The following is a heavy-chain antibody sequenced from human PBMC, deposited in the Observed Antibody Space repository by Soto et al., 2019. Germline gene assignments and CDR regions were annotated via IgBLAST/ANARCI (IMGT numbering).Heavy chain of an antibody. D-gene: IGHD2-15*01. CDR1: GGSISSYY. V-gene: IGHV4-59*01. J-gene: IGHJ4*02. CDR2: IYYGGSP. Sequence: SETLSLTCTVSGGSISSYYWSWIRQPPGKGLEWIGYIYYGGSPNYSPSLKSRVTISADTSKNQISLKVSSVTAADTAAYYCARGYCTGGSCYRPGFDYWGQGTLVTVSS. CDR3: ARGYCTGGSCYRPGFDY.